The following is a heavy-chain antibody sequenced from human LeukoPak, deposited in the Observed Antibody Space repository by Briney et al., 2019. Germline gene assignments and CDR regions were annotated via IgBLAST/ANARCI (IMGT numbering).Heavy chain of an antibody. D-gene: IGHD1-7*01. CDR3: ARSGHHAGNYAY. V-gene: IGHV4-39*07. J-gene: IGHJ4*02. CDR2: IYYSGST. CDR1: GGSISSSSYY. Sequence: PSETLSLTCTVSGGSISSSSYYWGWIRQPPGKGLEWIGSIYYSGSTYYNPSLKSRVTISVDTSKNQFSLKLSSVTAADTAVYYCARSGHHAGNYAYWGQGTLVTVSS.